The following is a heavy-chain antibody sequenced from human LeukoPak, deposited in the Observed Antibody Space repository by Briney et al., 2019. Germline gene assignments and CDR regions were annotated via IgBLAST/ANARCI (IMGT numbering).Heavy chain of an antibody. Sequence: SETLSPTCTVSGGSISSSSYYWGWIRQPPGKGLEGIGSIYYSGSTYYNPSLKSRVTISVDTSKNQFSLKLSSVTAADTAVYYCARISLPDTVTLSFDYWGQGTLVTVSS. CDR1: GGSISSSSYY. CDR2: IYYSGST. V-gene: IGHV4-39*07. D-gene: IGHD4-17*01. J-gene: IGHJ4*02. CDR3: ARISLPDTVTLSFDY.